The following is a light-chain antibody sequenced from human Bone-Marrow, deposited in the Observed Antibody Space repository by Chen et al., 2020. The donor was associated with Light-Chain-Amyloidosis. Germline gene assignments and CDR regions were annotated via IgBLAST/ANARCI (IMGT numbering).Light chain of an antibody. J-gene: IGLJ3*02. Sequence: SYVLTQPSSVSVAPGQTATIACEGNNIGSTSVHWYQQTPGQAPLLVVYDDSDRPSGSPERLSGSNSGNTATLTISRVEAGDEADYYCQVWDRSSDRPVFGGGTKLTVL. CDR1: NIGSTS. CDR3: QVWDRSSDRPV. V-gene: IGLV3-21*02. CDR2: DDS.